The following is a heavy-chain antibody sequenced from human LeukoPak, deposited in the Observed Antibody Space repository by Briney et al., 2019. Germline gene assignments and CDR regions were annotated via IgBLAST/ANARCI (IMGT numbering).Heavy chain of an antibody. D-gene: IGHD6-13*01. CDR1: GFTFSSYA. J-gene: IGHJ4*02. Sequence: PGGSLRLSCAASGFTFSSYAMHWVRQAPGKGLEWVAVISYDGSNKYYADSVKGRFTISRDNSKNTLYLQMNSLRAEDTAVYYCARDVIAAAGRSGSWFDYWGQGTLVTVSS. CDR2: ISYDGSNK. V-gene: IGHV3-30*04. CDR3: ARDVIAAAGRSGSWFDY.